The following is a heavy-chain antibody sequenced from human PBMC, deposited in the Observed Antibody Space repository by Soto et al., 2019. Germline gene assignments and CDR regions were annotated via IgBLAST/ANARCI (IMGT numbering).Heavy chain of an antibody. CDR3: ARGGYYDNSWGKLSHYGLGV. J-gene: IGHJ6*02. Sequence: QVQLAQSANEVKKPGASVRVSCKAAGYTFIRYGIAWVRQAPGQGLEWMGWISPYNDYTVYAQKFQGRVSMTADTSTRTVYMNLRGLKSDDTGVYYCARGGYYDNSWGKLSHYGLGVWGQGSSVSVSS. D-gene: IGHD3-16*01. CDR1: GYTFIRYG. CDR2: ISPYNDYT. V-gene: IGHV1-18*01.